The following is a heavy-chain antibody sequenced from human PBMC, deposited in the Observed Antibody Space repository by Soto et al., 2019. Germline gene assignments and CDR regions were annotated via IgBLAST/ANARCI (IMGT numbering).Heavy chain of an antibody. J-gene: IGHJ5*02. V-gene: IGHV4-39*01. CDR2: IYYSGST. CDR3: ARHYSSGSRNWFDP. D-gene: IGHD6-19*01. CDR1: GGSINSSSYF. Sequence: SETLSLTCAVSGGSINSSSYFWGWVRQPPGKGLEWIGSIYYSGSTYYNPSLRSRVTISVDTSKNQFSLKLSSVTAADTAVFYCARHYSSGSRNWFDPWGQGTLVTVSS.